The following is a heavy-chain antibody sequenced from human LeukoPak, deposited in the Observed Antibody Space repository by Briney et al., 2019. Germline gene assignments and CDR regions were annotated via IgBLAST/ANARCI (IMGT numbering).Heavy chain of an antibody. CDR3: ATAGYSSGWYSFRNYFDY. D-gene: IGHD6-19*01. Sequence: SETLSLTCTVSGGSISSGGYYWSWIRQHPGKGLEWIGYIYYSGSTYYNPSLKSRVTISVDTSKNQFSLKLSSVTAADTAVYYCATAGYSSGWYSFRNYFDYWGQGTLVTVSS. V-gene: IGHV4-31*03. CDR1: GGSISSGGYY. J-gene: IGHJ4*02. CDR2: IYYSGST.